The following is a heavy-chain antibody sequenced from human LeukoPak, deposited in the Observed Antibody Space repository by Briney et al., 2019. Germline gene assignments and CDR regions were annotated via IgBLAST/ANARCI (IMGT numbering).Heavy chain of an antibody. Sequence: GGSLRLSCAASGFIFSNYAMTWVRQAPGKGLEWVANIKQDGSEKYYVDSVKGRFTISRDNAKNSLYLQMNSLRAEDTAVYYCARSDPEDGFDYWGQGTLVTVSS. CDR3: ARSDPEDGFDY. CDR1: GFIFSNYA. J-gene: IGHJ4*02. V-gene: IGHV3-7*03. CDR2: IKQDGSEK.